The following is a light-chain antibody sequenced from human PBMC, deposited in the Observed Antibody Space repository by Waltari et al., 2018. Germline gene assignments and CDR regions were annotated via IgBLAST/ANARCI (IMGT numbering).Light chain of an antibody. CDR3: QQYYSTPFT. CDR1: QSVLHSSNNENS. CDR2: GAF. V-gene: IGKV4-1*01. J-gene: IGKJ3*01. Sequence: DIVMTQSPDSLGVSLGERATINCKSSQSVLHSSNNENSLTWYQQKPGQPPKLLIYGAFTRESGVPDRFSGSGSGTDFTLTINCLQTEDVAVYYCQQYYSTPFTFGPGTKVDIK.